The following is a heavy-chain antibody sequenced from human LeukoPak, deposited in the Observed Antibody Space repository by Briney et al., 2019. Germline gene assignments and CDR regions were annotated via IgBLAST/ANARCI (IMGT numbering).Heavy chain of an antibody. Sequence: SETLSLTCAVYGGSFSGYYWSWIRQPPGKGLEWIGEINHSGSTNYNPSLKSRVTLSVDTSKNQFSLKLSSVTAADTAVYYCARARRLATITTWGQGTLVTVSS. CDR1: GGSFSGYY. CDR3: ARARRLATITT. V-gene: IGHV4-34*01. D-gene: IGHD5-12*01. CDR2: INHSGST. J-gene: IGHJ5*02.